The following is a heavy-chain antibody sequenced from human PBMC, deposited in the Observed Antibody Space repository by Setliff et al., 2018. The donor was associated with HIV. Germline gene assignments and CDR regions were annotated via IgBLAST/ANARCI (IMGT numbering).Heavy chain of an antibody. CDR3: ATPLHSNNCPNH. D-gene: IGHD2-21*01. CDR2: VNPGDSST. Sequence: PGESLKISCRASGYSFATYHINWVRLLPGTGLEWMGTVNPGDSSTRYHPSLQGXXXXXADTSVRTTYLQWSTLKAWATAIHYCATPLHSNNCPNHWAPGTSVTVSS. V-gene: IGHV5-51*01. CDR1: GYSFATYH. J-gene: IGHJ5*02.